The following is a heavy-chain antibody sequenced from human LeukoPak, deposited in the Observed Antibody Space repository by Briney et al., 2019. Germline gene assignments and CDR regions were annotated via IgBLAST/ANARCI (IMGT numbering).Heavy chain of an antibody. J-gene: IGHJ6*02. D-gene: IGHD6-19*01. Sequence: ASVKVSCKASGYTFTSYYKYWVRQAPGQGLEWMGIINPSGGSTTYAQKFQGRVTMTRDTSTSIIYMELSSLKSEDTAVYYCARAVDSGSYGMDVWGQGTTVTVSS. CDR3: ARAVDSGSYGMDV. CDR1: GYTFTSYY. V-gene: IGHV1-46*01. CDR2: INPSGGST.